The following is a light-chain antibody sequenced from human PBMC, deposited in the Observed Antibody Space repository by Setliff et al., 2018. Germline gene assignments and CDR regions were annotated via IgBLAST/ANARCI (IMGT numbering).Light chain of an antibody. V-gene: IGLV2-11*01. CDR3: SSYAGNFLFV. J-gene: IGLJ1*01. Sequence: QSALAQPRSVSGSPGQSVTISCTGSSSDVGAYNYVSWYQQHPGIAPKLMIYDVTKRPSGVPDRFSGSKSANTASLTISGLQAEDEADYYCSSYAGNFLFVFGIGTKVT. CDR2: DVT. CDR1: SSDVGAYNY.